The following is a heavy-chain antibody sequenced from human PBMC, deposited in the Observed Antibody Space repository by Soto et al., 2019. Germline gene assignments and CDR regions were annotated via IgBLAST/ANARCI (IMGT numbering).Heavy chain of an antibody. J-gene: IGHJ4*01. CDR3: VLEYGGNSGPFVF. CDR2: IYYSGST. Sequence: SETLSLTCTVSGGSISSGGYYWSWIRQHPGKGLEWSGYIYYSGSTYYNPSLKSRVTISVDTSKNQFSLKLSSVTAADTAVYYCVLEYGGNSGPFVFWGHGTLATVSS. CDR1: GGSISSGGYY. V-gene: IGHV4-31*03. D-gene: IGHD2-21*02.